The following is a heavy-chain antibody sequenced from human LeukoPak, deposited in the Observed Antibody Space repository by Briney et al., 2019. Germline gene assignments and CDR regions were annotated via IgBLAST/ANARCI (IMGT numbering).Heavy chain of an antibody. CDR1: GYTFTSYG. V-gene: IGHV1-18*01. Sequence: ASVKVSCKASGYTFTSYGISWVRQAPGQGLEWMGWISAYNGNTNYAQKLQGRVTMTTDTSTSTAYMELRSLRSDDTAVYYCARDYGSGSYPTYYFDYWGQGTLVAVSS. CDR2: ISAYNGNT. J-gene: IGHJ4*02. CDR3: ARDYGSGSYPTYYFDY. D-gene: IGHD3-10*01.